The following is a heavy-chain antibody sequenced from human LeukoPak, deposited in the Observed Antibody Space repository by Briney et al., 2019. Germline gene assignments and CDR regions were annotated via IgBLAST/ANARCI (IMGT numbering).Heavy chain of an antibody. D-gene: IGHD3-22*01. V-gene: IGHV5-51*01. CDR1: GYSFTSYW. CDR3: ARHFFDYDSSGYYYLPFDY. CDR2: IYPGDSDT. J-gene: IGHJ4*02. Sequence: GESLKISCKGSGYSFTSYWIGWVRQMPGKGLEWMGIIYPGDSDTRYSPSFQGQVTISADKSISTAYLQWSSLKASDTAMYYCARHFFDYDSSGYYYLPFDYWGQGTLVTVSS.